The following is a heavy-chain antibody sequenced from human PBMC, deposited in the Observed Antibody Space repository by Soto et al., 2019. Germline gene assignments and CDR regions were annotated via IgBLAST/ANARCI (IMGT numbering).Heavy chain of an antibody. V-gene: IGHV1-46*02. CDR3: ARDDYGYSSSWLDP. Sequence: ASVKVSCKPSGYTFNTYYLHWLRQAPGQALEWMGVIHPSGGGTTYAQKFLGRVTVTRDTSTTTAFMELSSLRSDDTAVYYCARDDYGYSSSWLDPWGQGTLVTVSS. J-gene: IGHJ5*02. CDR1: GYTFNTYY. CDR2: IHPSGGGT. D-gene: IGHD6-13*01.